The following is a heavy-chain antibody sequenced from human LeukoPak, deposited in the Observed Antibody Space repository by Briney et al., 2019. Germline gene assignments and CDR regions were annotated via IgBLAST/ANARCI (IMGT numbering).Heavy chain of an antibody. V-gene: IGHV3-48*03. CDR1: GFTFSSYE. D-gene: IGHD1-26*01. CDR3: ARQWVTLDY. J-gene: IGHJ4*02. CDR2: ISNSGTTM. Sequence: GGSLRLSCAASGFTFSSYEVNWVRQAPGKGLEWVSYISNSGTTMFYADSVKGRFTISRDSAKNSLYLQLSSLRVEDTAVYYCARQWVTLDYWGQGTLVTVSS.